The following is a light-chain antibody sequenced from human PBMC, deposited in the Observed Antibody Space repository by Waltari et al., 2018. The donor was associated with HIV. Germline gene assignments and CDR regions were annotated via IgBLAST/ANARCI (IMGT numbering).Light chain of an antibody. CDR3: SAYLASSSWV. Sequence: QSALTQPRSAPRSPGPTVTISRTRSAFNLSGHHFVPWSQHHARRAPRVVIFDVDKRPSGVSGRLSASKSGDTASLTISGLQPDDEAIYYCSAYLASSSWVFGGGT. V-gene: IGLV2-11*01. CDR1: AFNLSGHHF. CDR2: DVD. J-gene: IGLJ3*02.